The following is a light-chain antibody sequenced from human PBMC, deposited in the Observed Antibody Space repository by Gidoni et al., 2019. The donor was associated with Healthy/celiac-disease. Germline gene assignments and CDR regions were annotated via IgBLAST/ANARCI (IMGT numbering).Light chain of an antibody. J-gene: IGKJ3*01. Sequence: IQLTQPPSFLSASVGDRVTITCRASQGISSYLAWYQQKPGKAPKLLIYDASTLESGVPSRFSGSGSGTEFTLTISSLQPEDFATYYCQQFNSYPVTFGPGTKVDIK. CDR1: QGISSY. CDR2: DAS. CDR3: QQFNSYPVT. V-gene: IGKV1-9*01.